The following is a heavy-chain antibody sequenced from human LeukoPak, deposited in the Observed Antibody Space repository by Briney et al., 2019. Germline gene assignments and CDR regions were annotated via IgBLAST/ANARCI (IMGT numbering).Heavy chain of an antibody. V-gene: IGHV1-18*01. CDR1: GYTFTSYG. Sequence: ASVKVSCKASGYTFTSYGISWVRQAPGQGLEWMGWISAYNGNTNYAQKLQGRVTMTTDTSTSTAYMELRSLRSDDTAVYYCVRGQRYSGSYYLGYYFDYWGQGTLVTVSS. CDR3: VRGQRYSGSYYLGYYFDY. J-gene: IGHJ4*02. CDR2: ISAYNGNT. D-gene: IGHD1-26*01.